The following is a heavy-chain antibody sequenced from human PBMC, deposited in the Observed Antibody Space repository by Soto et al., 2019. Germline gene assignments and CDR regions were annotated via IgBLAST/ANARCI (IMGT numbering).Heavy chain of an antibody. CDR2: IYWDDDR. J-gene: IGHJ6*02. CDR3: AHRKICRDNIYYFYGMDV. CDR1: GFSLSTRGAG. Sequence: QITLKESGPTLVKPTQSLTLTCSFSGFSLSTRGAGVGWIRQPPGKALEWLALIYWDDDRYYSPFLKSRLNIAKDTSKNQVVLTMANMDPVDTGTYYCAHRKICRDNIYYFYGMDVWGQGTTVIVSS. V-gene: IGHV2-5*02. D-gene: IGHD1-20*01.